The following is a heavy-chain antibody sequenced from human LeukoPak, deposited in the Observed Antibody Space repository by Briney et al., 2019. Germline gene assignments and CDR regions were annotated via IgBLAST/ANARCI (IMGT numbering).Heavy chain of an antibody. J-gene: IGHJ4*02. CDR1: GVSISSYY. D-gene: IGHD3-22*01. CDR2: IYYSGST. Sequence: PSETLSLTCTVSGVSISSYYWSWIRQPPGKGLEWIGYIYYSGSTNYNPSLKSRVTISVDTSKNQFSPRLTSVTAADTAVYYCARGPDSSGYHFDYWGQGTLVTVSS. CDR3: ARGPDSSGYHFDY. V-gene: IGHV4-59*01.